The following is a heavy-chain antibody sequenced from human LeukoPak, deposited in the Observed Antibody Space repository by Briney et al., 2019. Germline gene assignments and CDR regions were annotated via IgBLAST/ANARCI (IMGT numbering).Heavy chain of an antibody. CDR1: AGNFSSYA. V-gene: IGHV1-69*04. CDR2: IIPIFGIA. CDR3: ARVQVEGGYQRSIAAAGEGWFDP. J-gene: IGHJ5*02. Sequence: SVKVSCKASAGNFSSYAISCVRHAPGQGLEWMGRIIPIFGIANYANTFQGRVTITADKSTSTAYMELSSLRSEDTAVYCCARVQVEGGYQRSIAAAGEGWFDPWGQGTLVTVSS. D-gene: IGHD6-13*01.